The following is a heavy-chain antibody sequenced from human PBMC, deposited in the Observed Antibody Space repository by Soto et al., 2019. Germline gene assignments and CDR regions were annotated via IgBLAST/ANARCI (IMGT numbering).Heavy chain of an antibody. V-gene: IGHV4-34*01. CDR1: GGSLSGYY. D-gene: IGHD2-8*02. Sequence: SETLSLTCAVSGGSLSGYYWTWIRQPPGTGLEWIGEINHSGSTNYNPPLKSRVTISVDTSKNQFSLKLTSVTAADTAVYYCARDKITGLFDYWGQGPLVT. J-gene: IGHJ4*02. CDR2: INHSGST. CDR3: ARDKITGLFDY.